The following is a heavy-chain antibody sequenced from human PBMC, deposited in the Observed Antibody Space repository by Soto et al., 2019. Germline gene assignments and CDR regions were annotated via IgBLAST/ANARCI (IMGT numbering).Heavy chain of an antibody. Sequence: QVQLVQSGAEVNKPGASVKVSCKASGYTFTSYGISWVRQAPGQGLEWMGWISANNGNTNYEQKVQGSVTMTTATSKRTAYMELRSLRSDDTAVYYCASDRGSYALDYWGQGTLVTVSA. CDR3: ASDRGSYALDY. CDR2: ISANNGNT. D-gene: IGHD1-26*01. CDR1: GYTFTSYG. V-gene: IGHV1-18*01. J-gene: IGHJ4*02.